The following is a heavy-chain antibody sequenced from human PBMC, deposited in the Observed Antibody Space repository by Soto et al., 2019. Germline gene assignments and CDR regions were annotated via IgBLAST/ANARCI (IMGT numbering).Heavy chain of an antibody. Sequence: GGSLRLSCAASGFTFSSYSMNWVRQAPGKGLEWVSSISSSSSYIYYADSVKGRFTISRDNAKNSLYLQMNSLRAEDTAVYYCSRDRGETYYDILTGYSRGPLIDYWGQGTLVTVSS. CDR2: ISSSSSYI. CDR1: GFTFSSYS. J-gene: IGHJ4*02. D-gene: IGHD3-9*01. CDR3: SRDRGETYYDILTGYSRGPLIDY. V-gene: IGHV3-21*01.